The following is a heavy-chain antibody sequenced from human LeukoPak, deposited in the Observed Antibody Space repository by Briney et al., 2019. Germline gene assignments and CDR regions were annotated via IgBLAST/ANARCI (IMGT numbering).Heavy chain of an antibody. CDR1: GYTFIGYY. V-gene: IGHV1-2*02. D-gene: IGHD3-10*01. Sequence: ASVKVSCKASGYTFIGYYIHWVRQAPGQGLEWMGWINPNSGGTNYAQKFQGRVTMTRDTSISTAYMELSRLRSDDTAVYYCAKDKARGDRPYYFDYWGQGTLVTVSS. CDR2: INPNSGGT. J-gene: IGHJ4*02. CDR3: AKDKARGDRPYYFDY.